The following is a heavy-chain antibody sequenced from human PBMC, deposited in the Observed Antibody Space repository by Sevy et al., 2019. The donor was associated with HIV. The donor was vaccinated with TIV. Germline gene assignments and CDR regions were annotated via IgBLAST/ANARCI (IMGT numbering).Heavy chain of an antibody. CDR1: GFTFDDYA. V-gene: IGHV3-49*03. CDR3: TRGLATADTPEYYFDY. J-gene: IGHJ4*02. CDR2: ITRNSYEAYGGTT. Sequence: GGSLRLSCTTSGFTFDDYAMSWFRQAPGKGLEWVAFITRNSYEAYGGTTDYGASVKGRCIISRDDSKSIPYLQMNSLKTEDTAVYYCTRGLATADTPEYYFDYWGQGTLVTVSS. D-gene: IGHD5-12*01.